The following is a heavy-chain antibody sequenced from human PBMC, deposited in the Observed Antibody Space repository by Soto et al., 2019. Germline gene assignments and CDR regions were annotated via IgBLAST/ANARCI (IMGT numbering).Heavy chain of an antibody. D-gene: IGHD4-17*01. Sequence: ASVKVSCKASGYTFTSYYMHWVRQAPGQGLEWMGIINPSGGSTSYAQKFQGRVTMTRDTSTSTVYMELSSLRSEDTAVYYCARDHTVRRDYYYGMDVWGQGTTVTVSS. CDR2: INPSGGST. CDR3: ARDHTVRRDYYYGMDV. J-gene: IGHJ6*02. CDR1: GYTFTSYY. V-gene: IGHV1-46*01.